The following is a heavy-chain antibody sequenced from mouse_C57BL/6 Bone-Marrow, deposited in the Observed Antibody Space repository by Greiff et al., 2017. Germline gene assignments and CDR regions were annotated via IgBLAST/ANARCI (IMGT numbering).Heavy chain of an antibody. V-gene: IGHV5-6*01. J-gene: IGHJ4*01. D-gene: IGHD1-1*01. CDR3: ASYYGNSKYYNAMDY. Sequence: DVQLQESGGDLVKPGGSLKLSCAASGFTFSSYGMSWVRQTPDKRLEWVATISSGGSYTYYPDSVKGRFTITRDTAKNTLYLQLSSLKSEDTAMYYCASYYGNSKYYNAMDYWGQGTSVTVSS. CDR1: GFTFSSYG. CDR2: ISSGGSYT.